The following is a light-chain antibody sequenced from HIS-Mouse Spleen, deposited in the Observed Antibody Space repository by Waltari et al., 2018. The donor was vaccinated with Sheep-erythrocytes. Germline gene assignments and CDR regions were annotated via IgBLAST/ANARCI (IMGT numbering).Light chain of an antibody. CDR3: SSYAGSNNWV. Sequence: QSVLTQPPSASGTPGQRVTISCSGSSSNIGSTTVNWYQQLPGKAPKLMIYEVSKRPSGVPDRFSGSKSGNTASLTVSGLQAEDEADYYCSSYAGSNNWVFGGGTKLTVL. J-gene: IGLJ3*02. CDR1: SSNIGSTT. CDR2: EVS. V-gene: IGLV2-8*01.